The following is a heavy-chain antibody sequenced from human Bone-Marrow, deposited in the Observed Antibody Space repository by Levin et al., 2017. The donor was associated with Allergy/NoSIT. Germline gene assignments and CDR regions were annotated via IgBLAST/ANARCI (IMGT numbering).Heavy chain of an antibody. Sequence: SETLSLTCTVSGGSMSRYYWSWIRQSPERGLEWIGYIYHTGDASYNPSLEGRVTISVDTPKNQFSLRLNSVTAADTALYYCAKARDSFGYLPLDYWGQGTLVTVSS. CDR2: IYHTGDA. D-gene: IGHD5-18*01. CDR1: GGSMSRYY. CDR3: AKARDSFGYLPLDY. J-gene: IGHJ4*02. V-gene: IGHV4-59*01.